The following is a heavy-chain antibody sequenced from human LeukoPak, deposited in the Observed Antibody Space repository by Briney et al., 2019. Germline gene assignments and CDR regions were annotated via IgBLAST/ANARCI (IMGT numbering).Heavy chain of an antibody. V-gene: IGHV4-59*11. J-gene: IGHJ2*01. CDR2: IYSSGST. D-gene: IGHD5-12*01. Sequence: SETLSLTCTVSGGSISTQYWSWIRQPPGKGQDWIGHIYSSGSTSYNPSLKSRVTMSVDTSTNQISLRLSSVTAADTAVYYCARTIRAYRGYDHWYFDVWGRGTLVTVSS. CDR3: ARTIRAYRGYDHWYFDV. CDR1: GGSISTQY.